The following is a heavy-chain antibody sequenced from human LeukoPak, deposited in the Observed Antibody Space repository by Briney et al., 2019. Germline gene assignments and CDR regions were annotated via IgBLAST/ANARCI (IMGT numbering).Heavy chain of an antibody. CDR1: GFTFDDYA. J-gene: IGHJ6*02. D-gene: IGHD3-10*01. V-gene: IGHV3-9*01. Sequence: QPGGSLRLSCAASGFTFDDYAMHWVRQAPGKGLEWVSGISWNSGSIGYADSVKGRFTISRDNAKNSLYLQMNSLRAEDTALYYCAKDQGNGRITMVRGVIRQGYYYGMDVWGQGTTVTVSS. CDR3: AKDQGNGRITMVRGVIRQGYYYGMDV. CDR2: ISWNSGSI.